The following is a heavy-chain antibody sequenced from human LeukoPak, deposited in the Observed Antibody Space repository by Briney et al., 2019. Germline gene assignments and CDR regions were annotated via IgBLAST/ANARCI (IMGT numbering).Heavy chain of an antibody. Sequence: SETLSLTCTVSGGSMTYYYWTWIRQPPGKGLEWIGYIYYSGSTSYSPSLRSRVTILGDTSKNQFSLKMTSVTAADTAVYFCARLTPPTGVWAFDFWGQGTMVTVSS. V-gene: IGHV4-59*08. J-gene: IGHJ3*01. CDR2: IYYSGST. CDR1: GGSMTYYY. D-gene: IGHD1-1*01. CDR3: ARLTPPTGVWAFDF.